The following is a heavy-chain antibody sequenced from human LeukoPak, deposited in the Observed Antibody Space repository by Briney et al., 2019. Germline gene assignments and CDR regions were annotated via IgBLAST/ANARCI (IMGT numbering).Heavy chain of an antibody. CDR3: AREAPSSTWSFDN. V-gene: IGHV1-3*01. Sequence: ASVKVSYKASGYSFTTYALHWVRQAPGQRPEWMGWITPGSGNTNYSQKFQGRVAITRDTTASTASLDLSSLRSEDTAVYYCAREAPSSTWSFDNWGQGTLVTVSS. CDR1: GYSFTTYA. J-gene: IGHJ4*02. CDR2: ITPGSGNT. D-gene: IGHD6-13*01.